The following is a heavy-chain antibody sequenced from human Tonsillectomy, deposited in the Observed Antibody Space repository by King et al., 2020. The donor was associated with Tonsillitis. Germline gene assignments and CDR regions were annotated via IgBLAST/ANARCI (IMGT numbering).Heavy chain of an antibody. J-gene: IGHJ4*02. Sequence: VQLVESGGGLVQPGGSLRLSCAASGFTFSSYWMHWVRQAPGKGPVWVSRINNDGSGTSYADSVKGRFTISRDNAKNTVYLQVNSLRAEDTAVYYCARAQEDYFFDYWGQGTLVTVYS. V-gene: IGHV3-74*01. CDR3: ARAQEDYFFDY. CDR1: GFTFSSYW. D-gene: IGHD3/OR15-3a*01. CDR2: INNDGSGT.